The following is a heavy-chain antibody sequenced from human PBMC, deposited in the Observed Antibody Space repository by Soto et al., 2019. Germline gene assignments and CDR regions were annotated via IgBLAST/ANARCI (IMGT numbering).Heavy chain of an antibody. D-gene: IGHD2-8*01. V-gene: IGHV4-61*08. CDR1: CAALSSGGYF. J-gene: IGHJ4*02. CDR2: IYYSGGT. CDR3: ARAPMVLSRSYFDS. Sequence: SETLSLTCTVSCAALSSGGYFYTWVRQPPGKGLEWLGDIYYSGGTNYNPSLKSRVTISLDKWESQFSLRLISVTAADTAVYYCARAPMVLSRSYFDSWGQGTPVPVSS.